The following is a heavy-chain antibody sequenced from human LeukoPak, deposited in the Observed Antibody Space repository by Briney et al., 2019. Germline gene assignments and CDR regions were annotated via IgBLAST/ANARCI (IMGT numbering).Heavy chain of an antibody. D-gene: IGHD6-19*01. V-gene: IGHV3-11*01. CDR2: ISSSGSTI. CDR1: GFTFSDYY. CDR3: ARVVSSGWYGDYFDY. Sequence: PGGSLRLSCAASGFTFSDYYMSWIRQAPGKGLEWVSYISSSGSTIYYADSVKGRFTISRDNAKNSLYLQMNSLRAEDTAVYYCARVVSSGWYGDYFDYWGQGTLVTVSS. J-gene: IGHJ4*02.